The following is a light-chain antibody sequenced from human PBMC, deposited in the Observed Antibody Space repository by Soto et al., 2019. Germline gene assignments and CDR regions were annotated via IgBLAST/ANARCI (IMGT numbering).Light chain of an antibody. J-gene: IGKJ1*01. CDR1: QSISSY. V-gene: IGKV1-39*01. CDR3: QQSFNTPRT. Sequence: DIQMTQSPSSLSASVGDRVTITCRASQSISSYLTWYQQKPGNAPKLLIYAASTLQSGVPSRFSGSGSGTDFTLTISSLEPEDFATYYCQQSFNTPRTFGQGTKVDIK. CDR2: AAS.